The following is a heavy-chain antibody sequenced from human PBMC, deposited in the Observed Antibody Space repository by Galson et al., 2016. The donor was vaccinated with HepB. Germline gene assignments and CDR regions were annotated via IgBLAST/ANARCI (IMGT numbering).Heavy chain of an antibody. V-gene: IGHV3-53*01. CDR1: GFSVENNY. Sequence: SLRLSCAVSGFSVENNYVAWVRQTAGKRLEWVSVIYRGGAIFYADSVKGRFTISRDDVDNTVYLQMNSLTVDDTALYYCARGPYGSGSYYGLDYWGQGTLVTVSS. D-gene: IGHD3-10*01. J-gene: IGHJ4*02. CDR3: ARGPYGSGSYYGLDY. CDR2: IYRGGAI.